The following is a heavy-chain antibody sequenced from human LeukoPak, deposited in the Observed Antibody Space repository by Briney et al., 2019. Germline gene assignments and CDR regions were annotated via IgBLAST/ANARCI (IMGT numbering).Heavy chain of an antibody. CDR3: ARSPSTIGWNWGYYFDY. J-gene: IGHJ4*02. CDR2: MNPNSGNT. Sequence: ASVKVSCKASGYTFSRYDINWVRQATGQGLEWMGWMNPNSGNTGYAQKFQGRVTMTRNTSISTAYMELSSLRSEDTAVYYCARSPSTIGWNWGYYFDYWGQGSLVTVSS. CDR1: GYTFSRYD. D-gene: IGHD3-3*01. V-gene: IGHV1-8*01.